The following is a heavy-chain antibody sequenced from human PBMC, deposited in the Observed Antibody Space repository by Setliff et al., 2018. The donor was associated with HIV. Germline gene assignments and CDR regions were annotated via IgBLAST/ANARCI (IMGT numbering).Heavy chain of an antibody. J-gene: IGHJ2*01. CDR3: AGGGTGTLLAWYFDL. CDR2: INHSGST. CDR1: GGSFTDYY. Sequence: FTDIGGSFTDYYWIWIRQPLGKVLEWIGEINHSGSTHYNPSLKSRFTISVDTSKNQFSLKLSSVTAADTAVYYCAGGGTGTLLAWYFDLWGRGTPVTVSS. V-gene: IGHV4-34*01. D-gene: IGHD1-1*01.